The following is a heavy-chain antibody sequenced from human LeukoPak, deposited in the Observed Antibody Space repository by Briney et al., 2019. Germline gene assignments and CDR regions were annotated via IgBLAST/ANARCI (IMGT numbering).Heavy chain of an antibody. CDR3: ATQPSGDVVPIYTGYWYFDL. CDR1: GDSISSAYY. Sequence: SETLSLTCTVSGDSISSAYYWGWIRQPPGKGLEWIGSIYYSGSTYYNPSLKSRVTISVDTSMNQFSLKLSSVTASDTAVYYCATQPSGDVVPIYTGYWYFDLWGRGTLVTVSS. CDR2: IYYSGST. D-gene: IGHD5-12*01. J-gene: IGHJ2*01. V-gene: IGHV4-38-2*02.